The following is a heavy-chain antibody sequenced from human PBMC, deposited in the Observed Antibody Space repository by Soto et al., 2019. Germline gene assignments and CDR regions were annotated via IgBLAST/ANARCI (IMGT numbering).Heavy chain of an antibody. CDR1: GFTFGDYA. CDR2: IRSKAYGGTT. V-gene: IGHV3-49*04. J-gene: IGHJ5*02. Sequence: GGSLRLSCTASGFTFGDYAMSWVRQAPGKGLEWVGFIRSKAYGGTTEYAASVKGRFTISRDDSKSIAYLQMNSLKTEDTAVYYCTRVGEYSYGPLCFDPWGQGTLVTVSS. D-gene: IGHD5-18*01. CDR3: TRVGEYSYGPLCFDP.